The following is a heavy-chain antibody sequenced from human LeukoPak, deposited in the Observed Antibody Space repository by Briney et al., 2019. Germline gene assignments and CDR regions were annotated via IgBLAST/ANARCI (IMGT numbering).Heavy chain of an antibody. Sequence: WASVKVSCKASGGTFSSYAISWVRQAPGQGLEWMGGIIPIFGTANYAQKFQGRVTITADKSTSTAYMELSSLRSEDTAVYYCARTVSRQLWLSKDITLYYYYYMDVWGKGTTVTVSS. V-gene: IGHV1-69*06. CDR2: IIPIFGTA. CDR1: GGTFSSYA. J-gene: IGHJ6*03. CDR3: ARTVSRQLWLSKDITLYYYYYMDV. D-gene: IGHD5-18*01.